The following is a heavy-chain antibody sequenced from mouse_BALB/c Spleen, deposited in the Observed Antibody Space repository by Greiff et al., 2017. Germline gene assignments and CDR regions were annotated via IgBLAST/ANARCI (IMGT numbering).Heavy chain of an antibody. J-gene: IGHJ1*01. CDR3: ARSNYGSSYWYFDV. CDR2: IGSASGTT. D-gene: IGHD1-1*01. CDR1: ESPFGSFG. Sequence: EVMLVESGGGLVQPGGSRKLSCEAPESPFGSFGMSWVRRAPEKGLEWVAYIGSASGTTYYADPVKGRFTISRDNPKNTLFLQMTSLRSEDTAMYYCARSNYGSSYWYFDVWGAGTTVTVSS. V-gene: IGHV5-17*02.